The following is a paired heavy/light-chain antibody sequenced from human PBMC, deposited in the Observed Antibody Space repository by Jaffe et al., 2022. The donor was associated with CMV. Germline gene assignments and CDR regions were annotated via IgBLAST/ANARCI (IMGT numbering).Heavy chain of an antibody. CDR1: GFTFSSYS. J-gene: IGHJ6*03. CDR2: ISSSSSYI. Sequence: EVQLVESGGGLVKPGGSLRLSCAASGFTFSSYSMNWVRQAPGKGLEWVSSISSSSSYIYYADSVKGRFTISRDNAKNSLYLQMNSLRAEDTAVYYCARAPQKPPVDTAPFFYMDVWGKGTTVTVSS. V-gene: IGHV3-21*01. CDR3: ARAPQKPPVDTAPFFYMDV. D-gene: IGHD5-18*01.
Light chain of an antibody. Sequence: EIVLTQSPGTLSLSPGERATLSCRASQSVSSSYLAWYQQKPGQAPRLLIYGASSRATGIPDRFSGSGSGTDFTLTISRLEPEDFAVYYCQQYGSTLTFGGGTKVEIK. CDR1: QSVSSSY. V-gene: IGKV3-20*01. CDR2: GAS. J-gene: IGKJ4*01. CDR3: QQYGSTLT.